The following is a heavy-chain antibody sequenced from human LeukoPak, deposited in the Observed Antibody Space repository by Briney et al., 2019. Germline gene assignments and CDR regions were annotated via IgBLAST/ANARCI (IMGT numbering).Heavy chain of an antibody. CDR3: ARGGQRYCSSTSCFNWFDP. D-gene: IGHD2-2*01. J-gene: IGHJ5*02. CDR1: GGSISSGGYY. V-gene: IGHV4-31*03. Sequence: SETLSLTCTVSGGSISSGGYYWSWIRQHPGKGLEWIGYIYYSGSTYYNPSLKSRVTISVDTSKNQFSLKLSSVTAADTAVYYCARGGQRYCSSTSCFNWFDPWGQGTLVTVSS. CDR2: IYYSGST.